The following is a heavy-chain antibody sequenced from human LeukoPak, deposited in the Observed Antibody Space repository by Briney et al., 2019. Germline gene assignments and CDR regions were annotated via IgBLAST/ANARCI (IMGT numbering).Heavy chain of an antibody. CDR2: ISSSSSIV. D-gene: IGHD2-2*01. J-gene: IGHJ4*02. V-gene: IGHV3-48*04. Sequence: GGSLELSGAPLGLPFSSYTMNGFGQAPGKGLEWVSYISSSSSIVYYADSVKGRFTISRDNAKNSLYLQMNSLRAEDTAVYYCARNLPAADYWGQGTLVTVSS. CDR3: ARNLPAADY. CDR1: GLPFSSYT.